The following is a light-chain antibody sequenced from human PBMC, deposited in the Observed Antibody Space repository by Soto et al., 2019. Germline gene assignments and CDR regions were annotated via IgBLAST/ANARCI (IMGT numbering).Light chain of an antibody. J-gene: IGKJ1*01. CDR2: KTS. CDR1: QSISIW. V-gene: IGKV1-5*03. CDR3: QHWNDYSWT. Sequence: DIHMTQSPSTLSASVGDRVTITCRASQSISIWLAWYQQKPGKAPNLLIYKTSSLATGVPSRFSGGGSGTGITITISSLQHDDFATYYCQHWNDYSWTFGQGTKV.